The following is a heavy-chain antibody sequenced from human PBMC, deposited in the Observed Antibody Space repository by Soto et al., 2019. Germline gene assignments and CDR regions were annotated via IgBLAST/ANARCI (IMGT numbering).Heavy chain of an antibody. J-gene: IGHJ4*02. D-gene: IGHD3-22*01. CDR1: GYNFAGYW. CDR2: IYPSDSDT. Sequence: GESLKISCKGSGYNFAGYWIAWVRQMPGKGLELMGIIYPSDSDTRYRPSFQGQVTISADKSIRSAYLQWSSLRASDTAMYYCARGVVSTRTFDYWGQGTPVTVSS. V-gene: IGHV5-51*01. CDR3: ARGVVSTRTFDY.